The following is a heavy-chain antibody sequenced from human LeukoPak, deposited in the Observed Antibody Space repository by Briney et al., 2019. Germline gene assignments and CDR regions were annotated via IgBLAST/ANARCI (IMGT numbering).Heavy chain of an antibody. CDR2: IKQDGSEK. V-gene: IGHV3-7*01. CDR1: GFTFSSYA. CDR3: ARDLAIDI. J-gene: IGHJ3*02. Sequence: PGGSLRLSCAASGFTFSSYAMHWVRQAPGKGLEWVANIKQDGSEKYYVDSVKGRFTISRDNAKNSLYLQMNSLRAEDTAVYYCARDLAIDIWGQGTMVTVSS.